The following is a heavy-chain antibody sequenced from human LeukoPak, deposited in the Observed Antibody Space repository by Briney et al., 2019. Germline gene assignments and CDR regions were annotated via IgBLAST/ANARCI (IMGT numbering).Heavy chain of an antibody. Sequence: ASVKVSCKASGYTFTSYDINWVRQATGQGLEWMGWMNPNSGNTGYAQKFQGRVTMTRNTSISTAYTELSSLRSEDTAVYYCARGNMVRGVRKTYYYYMDVWGKGTTVTISS. CDR1: GYTFTSYD. CDR3: ARGNMVRGVRKTYYYYMDV. V-gene: IGHV1-8*01. J-gene: IGHJ6*03. CDR2: MNPNSGNT. D-gene: IGHD3-10*01.